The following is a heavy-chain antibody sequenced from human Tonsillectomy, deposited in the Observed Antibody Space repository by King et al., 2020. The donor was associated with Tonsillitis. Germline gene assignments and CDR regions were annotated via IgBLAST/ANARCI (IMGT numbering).Heavy chain of an antibody. CDR1: GFTFSSYW. CDR3: ARAPGGYSYGSLDY. Sequence: VQLVESGGGLVQPGGSLRLSCVASGFTFSSYWMHWARQAPGKGLVWVSRIISVESSTTYTNSVKGRFTISRDNAKNTLYLQMNSLRAEDTAVYYCARAPGGYSYGSLDYWGQGTLVTVSS. J-gene: IGHJ4*02. CDR2: IISVESST. D-gene: IGHD5-18*01. V-gene: IGHV3-74*03.